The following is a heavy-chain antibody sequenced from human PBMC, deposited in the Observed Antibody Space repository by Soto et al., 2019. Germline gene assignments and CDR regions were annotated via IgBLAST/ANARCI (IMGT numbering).Heavy chain of an antibody. Sequence: SVKVSCKASGGTFSSYTISWVRQAPGQGLEWMGRIIPILGIANYAQKFQGRVTITADKSTSTAYMELSSLRSEDTAVYYCARDEAKYSSSYSAFDIWGQGTMVTVSS. D-gene: IGHD6-6*01. CDR2: IIPILGIA. V-gene: IGHV1-69*04. CDR1: GGTFSSYT. CDR3: ARDEAKYSSSYSAFDI. J-gene: IGHJ3*02.